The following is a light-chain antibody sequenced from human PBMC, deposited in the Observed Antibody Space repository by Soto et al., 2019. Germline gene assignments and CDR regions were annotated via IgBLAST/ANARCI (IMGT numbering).Light chain of an antibody. V-gene: IGKV3-20*01. CDR2: AAS. J-gene: IGKJ5*01. CDR1: ESISSTN. CDR3: QQYGSSLIT. Sequence: PGERATLSCRASESISSTNLGWYQQKPGQAPRLLIYAASSRAIGIPVRFSGSGSGTDFTLTISRLEPEDVAVYYCQQYGSSLITLGQGTRLEIK.